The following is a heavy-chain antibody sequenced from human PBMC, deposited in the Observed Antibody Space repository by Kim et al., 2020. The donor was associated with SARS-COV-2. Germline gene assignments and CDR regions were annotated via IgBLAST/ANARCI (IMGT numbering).Heavy chain of an antibody. CDR2: TYYRSRWYV. D-gene: IGHD4-17*01. Sequence: SQTLSLTCDISGDSVSSTSAAWNWIRQSPSRGLEWLGRTYYRSRWYVDYAVPVKTRISINSDISKNRFSLQLNSVTPDDTAVYYCAREIRRYFDFWGRGTLVAVSS. J-gene: IGHJ2*01. V-gene: IGHV6-1*01. CDR3: AREIRRYFDF. CDR1: GDSVSSTSAA.